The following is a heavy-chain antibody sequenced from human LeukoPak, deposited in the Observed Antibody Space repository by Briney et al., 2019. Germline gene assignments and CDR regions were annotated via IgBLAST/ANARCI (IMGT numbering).Heavy chain of an antibody. CDR2: IYYSGRT. D-gene: IGHD3-10*01. CDR1: GGSFSGYY. J-gene: IGHJ5*02. Sequence: PSETLSLTCAVYGGSFSGYYWSWIRQPPGKGLEWIGSIYYSGRTYYNPSLKSRVTISVDTSKNQFSLKLSSVTAADTAVYYCARRGGANWFDPWGQGTLVTVSS. CDR3: ARRGGANWFDP. V-gene: IGHV4-34*01.